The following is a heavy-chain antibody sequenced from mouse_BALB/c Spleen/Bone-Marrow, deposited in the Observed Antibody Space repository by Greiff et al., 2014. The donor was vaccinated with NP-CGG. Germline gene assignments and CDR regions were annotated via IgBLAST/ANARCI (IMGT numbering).Heavy chain of an antibody. CDR3: TRGGPYFDV. CDR1: GYTFTSYW. J-gene: IGHJ1*01. D-gene: IGHD1-1*02. Sequence: AQLQQPGAELVRPGASVKLSCKASGYTFTSYWINWVKQRPGQGLEWIGNIYPSDSYTNYNQKFKDKATLTVDKSSSTAYMQLSSPTSEDSAVYYCTRGGPYFDVWGAGTTVTVSS. CDR2: IYPSDSYT. V-gene: IGHV1-69*02.